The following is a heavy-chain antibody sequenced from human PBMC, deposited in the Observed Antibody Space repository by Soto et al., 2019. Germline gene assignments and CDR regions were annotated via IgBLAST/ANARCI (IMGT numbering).Heavy chain of an antibody. D-gene: IGHD6-19*01. CDR1: GYTFTSYG. V-gene: IGHV1-18*01. J-gene: IGHJ4*02. CDR3: ARAIAVGGLLGY. CDR2: ISAYNRNT. Sequence: QVQLVQSGAEVKKPGASVKVSCKASGYTFTSYGISWVRQAPGQGLEWMGWISAYNRNTNYAQKLQGRVTMTPDTSTSTAYMELRSLRPDDTDAYYCARAIAVGGLLGYWGQGNLVTVSS.